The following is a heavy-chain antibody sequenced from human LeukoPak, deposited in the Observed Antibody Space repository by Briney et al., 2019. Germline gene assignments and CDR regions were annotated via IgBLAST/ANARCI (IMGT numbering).Heavy chain of an antibody. CDR3: ARDLSGGWQFDY. CDR2: IIPIFGTA. J-gene: IGHJ4*02. Sequence: GSSVKVSCKASVGTFSSYAISWVRQAPGQGLEWMGGIIPIFGTANYAQKFQGRVTITADESTSTAYMELSSLRSEDTAVYYCARDLSGGWQFDYWGQGTLVTVSS. V-gene: IGHV1-69*01. CDR1: VGTFSSYA. D-gene: IGHD3-16*01.